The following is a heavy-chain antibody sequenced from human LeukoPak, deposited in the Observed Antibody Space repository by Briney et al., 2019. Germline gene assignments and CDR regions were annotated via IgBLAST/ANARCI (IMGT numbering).Heavy chain of an antibody. J-gene: IGHJ4*02. D-gene: IGHD6-19*01. CDR3: ASEQWLVPSAFDY. CDR2: INPSGGST. V-gene: IGHV1-46*01. CDR1: GYTFTSYY. Sequence: ASVKVSCKASGYTFTSYYMHWVRQAPGQGLDWMGIINPSGGSTSYAQKFQGRVTMTRDTSTSTVYMELSSLRSEDTAVYYCASEQWLVPSAFDYWGQRTLVTVSS.